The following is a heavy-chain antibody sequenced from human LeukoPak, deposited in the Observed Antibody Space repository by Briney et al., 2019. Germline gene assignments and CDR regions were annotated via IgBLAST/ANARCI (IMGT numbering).Heavy chain of an antibody. V-gene: IGHV3-21*01. CDR2: ISSSSSYI. CDR3: ASPRMIRGTITTPFDY. D-gene: IGHD3-10*01. Sequence: GGSLRLSCVASGFTFSSYSMNWVRQAPGKGLEWVSSISSSSSYIYYADSVKGRFTISRDNAKNSLYLQMNSLRAEDTAIYYCASPRMIRGTITTPFDYWGQGILVTVSS. CDR1: GFTFSSYS. J-gene: IGHJ4*02.